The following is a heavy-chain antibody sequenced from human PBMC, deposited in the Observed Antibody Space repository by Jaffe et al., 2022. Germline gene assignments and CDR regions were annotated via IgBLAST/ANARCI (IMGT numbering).Heavy chain of an antibody. CDR3: AKATGWDGYDRGWDYFDY. V-gene: IGHV3-30*02. CDR2: IRYDGSNK. CDR1: GFTFSSYG. J-gene: IGHJ4*02. Sequence: QVQLVESGGGVVQPGGSLRLSCAASGFTFSSYGMHWVRQAPGKGLEWVAFIRYDGSNKYYADSVKGRFTISRDNSKNTLYLQMNSLRAEDTAVYYCAKATGWDGYDRGWDYFDYWGQGTLVTVSS. D-gene: IGHD5-12*01.